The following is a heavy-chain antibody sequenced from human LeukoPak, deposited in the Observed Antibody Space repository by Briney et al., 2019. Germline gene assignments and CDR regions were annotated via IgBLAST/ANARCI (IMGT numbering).Heavy chain of an antibody. V-gene: IGHV4-59*01. CDR1: GGSISSYY. D-gene: IGHD6-13*01. CDR3: AREVQQLVDWFDP. CDR2: IYYSGST. J-gene: IGHJ5*02. Sequence: PSETLSLTCTVSGGSISSYYWSWIRQPPGKGLEWIGYIYYSGSTNYNPSLKSRVTISVDTSKNQFSLKLSSVTAADTAVYYCAREVQQLVDWFDPWGQGTLVTVSS.